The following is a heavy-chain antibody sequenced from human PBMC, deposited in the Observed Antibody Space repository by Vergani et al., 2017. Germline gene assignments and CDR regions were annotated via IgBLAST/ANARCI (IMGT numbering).Heavy chain of an antibody. CDR3: AAAIGYYYDSSGPLNI. D-gene: IGHD3-22*01. J-gene: IGHJ3*02. CDR2: IVVGSGNT. Sequence: QLVQSGAEVKKPGTSVKVSCKASGFTFTSSAMQWVRQARGQRLEWIGWIVVGSGNTNYAQKFQERVTITRDMSTSTAYMERSSLRSEDTAVYYCAAAIGYYYDSSGPLNIWGQGTMVTVSS. V-gene: IGHV1-58*02. CDR1: GFTFTSSA.